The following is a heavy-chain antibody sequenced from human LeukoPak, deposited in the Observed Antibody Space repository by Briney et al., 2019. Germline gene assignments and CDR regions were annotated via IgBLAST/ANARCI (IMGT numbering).Heavy chain of an antibody. V-gene: IGHV3-23*01. D-gene: IGHD6-13*01. CDR2: ISGSGGST. J-gene: IGHJ4*02. Sequence: PGGSLRLSCAASGFTFSSYAMSWVRQAPGKGLEWVSAISGSGGSTYYADSVKGRFTISRDNSKNTLYLQMNSLRAEDTAVYYCAKDRYSSSWFGALNYFDYWGQGTLVTVSS. CDR1: GFTFSSYA. CDR3: AKDRYSSSWFGALNYFDY.